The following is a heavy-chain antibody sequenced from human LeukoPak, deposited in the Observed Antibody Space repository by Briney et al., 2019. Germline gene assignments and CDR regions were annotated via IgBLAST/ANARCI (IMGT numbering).Heavy chain of an antibody. CDR1: GFTFSSYW. CDR3: ARDLDYYDGSGYYT. Sequence: GGSLRLSCAASGFTFSSYWMSWVRQAPGRGLEWVANIKQDGSEKHYVDSVKGRFTISRDNAKNSLSLQMNSLRAEDTAVYYCARDLDYYDGSGYYTWGQGTLVTVSS. CDR2: IKQDGSEK. D-gene: IGHD3-22*01. V-gene: IGHV3-7*01. J-gene: IGHJ5*02.